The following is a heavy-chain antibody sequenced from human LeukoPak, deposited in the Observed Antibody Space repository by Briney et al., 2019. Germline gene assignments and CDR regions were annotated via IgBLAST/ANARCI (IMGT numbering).Heavy chain of an antibody. J-gene: IGHJ4*02. CDR3: ARAPSPQTYYDYVWGSYRYTPFDY. D-gene: IGHD3-16*02. V-gene: IGHV7-4-1*01. CDR2: INTNTGNP. Sequence: ASVKVSCKASGGTFSSYAMNWVRQAPGQGLEWMGWINTNTGNPTYAQGFTGRFVFSLDTSVSTAYLQICSLKAEDTAVYYCARAPSPQTYYDYVWGSYRYTPFDYWGQGTLVTVSS. CDR1: GGTFSSYA.